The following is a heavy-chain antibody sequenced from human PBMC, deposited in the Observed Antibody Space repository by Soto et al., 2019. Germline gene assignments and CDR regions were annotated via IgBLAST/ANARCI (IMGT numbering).Heavy chain of an antibody. CDR1: GFTFSSYG. J-gene: IGHJ6*02. CDR3: AKDREVPAAIVSYYYGMDV. CDR2: ISYDGSNK. Sequence: PGGSLILSCAASGFTFSSYGMHWVRQAPGKGLEWVAVISYDGSNKYYADSVKGRFTISRDNSKNTLYLQMNSLRAEDTAVYYCAKDREVPAAIVSYYYGMDVWGQGTTVTVS. D-gene: IGHD2-2*01. V-gene: IGHV3-30*18.